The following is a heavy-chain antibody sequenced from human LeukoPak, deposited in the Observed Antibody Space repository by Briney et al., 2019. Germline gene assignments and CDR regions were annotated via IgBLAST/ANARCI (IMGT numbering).Heavy chain of an antibody. J-gene: IGHJ6*02. CDR2: ISSSGSTI. D-gene: IGHD4-17*01. Sequence: GGSLRLSCAASGFTFSSYEMNWVRQVPGKGLEWVSYISSSGSTIYYADSVKGQFTISRDNAKNSLYLQMNSLRAEDTAVYYCARDGDYAYGMDVWGQGTTVTVSS. V-gene: IGHV3-48*03. CDR3: ARDGDYAYGMDV. CDR1: GFTFSSYE.